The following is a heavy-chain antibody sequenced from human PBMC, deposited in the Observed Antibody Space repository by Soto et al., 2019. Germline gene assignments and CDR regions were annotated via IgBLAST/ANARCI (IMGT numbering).Heavy chain of an antibody. CDR3: ARQGTSRGFREPFDY. CDR1: GYTFIYFW. V-gene: IGHV5-51*01. J-gene: IGHJ4*02. Sequence: PGESLKISCQASGYTFIYFWVAWVRQVPGKGLEWMGVIYPGASDIRYSPSFEGHVTISADKSTNTAYLQWSSLEAADTAIYYCARQGTSRGFREPFDYWGQGTLVTVSS. D-gene: IGHD3-22*01. CDR2: IYPGASDI.